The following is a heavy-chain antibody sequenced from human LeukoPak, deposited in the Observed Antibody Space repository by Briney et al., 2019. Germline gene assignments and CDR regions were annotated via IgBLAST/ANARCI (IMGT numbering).Heavy chain of an antibody. J-gene: IGHJ4*02. Sequence: QPGGSLRLSCVASGFNFEKFGMHWFRQAPGKGLEWVAVISYAGTNPKYGDSVKGRFTISRDNSKNTLYLQMNSLRADDTAVYYCVRGGTDILLEPPAIPFDYWGQGALVTVSS. CDR3: VRGGTDILLEPPAIPFDY. CDR1: GFNFEKFG. CDR2: ISYAGTNP. D-gene: IGHD2-8*01. V-gene: IGHV3-30*03.